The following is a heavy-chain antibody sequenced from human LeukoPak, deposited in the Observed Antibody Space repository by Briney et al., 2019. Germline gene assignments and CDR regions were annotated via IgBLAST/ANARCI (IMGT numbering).Heavy chain of an antibody. CDR2: ISGRGTTI. CDR1: GFTFSDYY. D-gene: IGHD6-6*01. Sequence: PGGSLRLSCAASGFTFSDYYMNWVRQAPGKGLEWVSYISGRGTTISYADSVKGRFTISRDNANHSLYLQMNSLRAEDTAVYYCARPARAFDYWGQGTLVTVSS. CDR3: ARPARAFDY. V-gene: IGHV3-11*01. J-gene: IGHJ4*02.